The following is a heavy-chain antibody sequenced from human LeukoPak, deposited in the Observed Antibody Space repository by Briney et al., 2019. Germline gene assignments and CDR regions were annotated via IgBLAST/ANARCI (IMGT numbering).Heavy chain of an antibody. CDR1: GYTFNGYY. CDR3: AREGDGDFLDY. D-gene: IGHD3-16*01. V-gene: IGHV1-2*02. CDR2: IHPNSGGT. J-gene: IGHJ4*02. Sequence: ASVKVSCKASGYTFNGYYMHWARQAPEQGSQWMGWIHPNSGGTNHAQKFQGRVTMTRDTSISTAYMELSRLRSDDAAVYYCAREGDGDFLDYWGQGTLVTVSS.